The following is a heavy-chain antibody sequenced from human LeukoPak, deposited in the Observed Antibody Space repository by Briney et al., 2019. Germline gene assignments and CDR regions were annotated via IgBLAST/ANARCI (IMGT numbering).Heavy chain of an antibody. CDR2: IKEDGSIK. CDR3: VRDSTIEENNRWYDGLDI. J-gene: IGHJ3*02. D-gene: IGHD2-15*01. V-gene: IGHV3-7*03. Sequence: GGSVRLSCTASGFTFSTQYMAWVRQAPGKGLEWVANIKEDGSIKNYVDSVKGRFTISRDNAKKSLYLEMNSLRAEDTALYYCVRDSTIEENNRWYDGLDIWGQGTMVTVSS. CDR1: GFTFSTQY.